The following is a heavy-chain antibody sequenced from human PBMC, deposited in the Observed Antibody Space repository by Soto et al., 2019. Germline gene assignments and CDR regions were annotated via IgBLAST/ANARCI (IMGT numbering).Heavy chain of an antibody. CDR1: GGSISSYY. D-gene: IGHD6-13*01. CDR3: ARGGIAAAAPPDY. V-gene: IGHV4-59*06. J-gene: IGHJ4*02. Sequence: SETLSLTCTVSGGSISSYYWSWIRQHPGKGLEWIGYIYYSGSTYYNPSLKSRVTISVDTSKNQFSLKLSSVTAADTAVYYCARGGIAAAAPPDYWGQGTLVTVSS. CDR2: IYYSGST.